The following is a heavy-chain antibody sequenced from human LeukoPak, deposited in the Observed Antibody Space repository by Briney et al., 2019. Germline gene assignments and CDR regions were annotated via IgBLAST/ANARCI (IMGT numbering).Heavy chain of an antibody. D-gene: IGHD3-10*01. V-gene: IGHV4-30-2*01. J-gene: IGHJ4*02. CDR1: GGSISSGGYS. Sequence: SQTLSLTCAVSGGSISSGGYSWSWIRQPLGKGLEWIGYIYHSGSTYYNPSLKSRVTISVDRSKNQFSLKLSSVTAADTAVYYCARAQTYGSGSYSNYFDYWGQGTLVTVSS. CDR2: IYHSGST. CDR3: ARAQTYGSGSYSNYFDY.